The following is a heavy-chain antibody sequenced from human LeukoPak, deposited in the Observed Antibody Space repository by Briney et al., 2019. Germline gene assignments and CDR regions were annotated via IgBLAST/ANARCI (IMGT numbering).Heavy chain of an antibody. D-gene: IGHD3-22*01. Sequence: QPGGSLRLSCAASGFTFSSYAMSWVRQAPGKGLEWVSAISGSGGSTYYADSVKGRFTISRDNSKNTLYLQMNSLRAEDTAVYYCAKGGPYDSSGEANFDYWGQGTLVTVSS. J-gene: IGHJ4*02. CDR3: AKGGPYDSSGEANFDY. V-gene: IGHV3-23*01. CDR1: GFTFSSYA. CDR2: ISGSGGST.